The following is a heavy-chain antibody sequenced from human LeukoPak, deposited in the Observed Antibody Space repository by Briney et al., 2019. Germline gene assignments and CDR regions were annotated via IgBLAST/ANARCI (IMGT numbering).Heavy chain of an antibody. Sequence: GGSLRLSCAASGFTFSSHSMTWVRQAPGKGLQWVSSISTTGTYVYYADSVKGRFTISRDNSKNTLYLQMNSLRAEDTAVYYCAKASSWYVWRVLDWFDPWGQGTLVTVSS. CDR3: AKASSWYVWRVLDWFDP. J-gene: IGHJ5*02. V-gene: IGHV3-21*01. D-gene: IGHD6-13*01. CDR1: GFTFSSHS. CDR2: ISTTGTYV.